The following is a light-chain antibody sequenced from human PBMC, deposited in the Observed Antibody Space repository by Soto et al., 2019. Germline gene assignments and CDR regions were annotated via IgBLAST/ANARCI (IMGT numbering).Light chain of an antibody. CDR3: SSYTSSSTPDV. CDR1: SSDVGSYNY. Sequence: QSVLTQPPSVSGSPGQSITISCTGTSSDVGSYNYVSWYQQHPGKAPKLMIYEVSNRPSGVSNRFSGSKSGNTASLTISGLQAEDEADYYCSSYTSSSTPDVFGTGTKVTVL. V-gene: IGLV2-14*01. CDR2: EVS. J-gene: IGLJ1*01.